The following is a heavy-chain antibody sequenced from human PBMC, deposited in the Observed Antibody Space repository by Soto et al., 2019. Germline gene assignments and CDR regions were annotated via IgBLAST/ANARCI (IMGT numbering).Heavy chain of an antibody. V-gene: IGHV3-30-3*01. CDR3: ARASTTMIVVVTFDY. CDR1: GFTFSSYA. J-gene: IGHJ4*02. D-gene: IGHD3-22*01. CDR2: ISYDGSNK. Sequence: PGGSLRLSCAASGFTFSSYAMHWVRQAPGKGLEWVAVISYDGSNKYYADSVKGRFTISRDNSKNTLYLQMNSLRAEDTAVYYCARASTTMIVVVTFDYWGQGTLVTV.